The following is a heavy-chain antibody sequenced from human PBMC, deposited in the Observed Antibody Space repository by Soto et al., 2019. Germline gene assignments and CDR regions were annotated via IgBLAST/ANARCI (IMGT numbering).Heavy chain of an antibody. CDR1: GDSVSSNSAA. J-gene: IGHJ6*02. Sequence: SQTLSLTCAISGDSVSSNSAAWNWIRQSPSRGLEWLGRTYYRSKWYNDYAVSVKSRITINPDTSKNQFSLQLNSVTPEDTAVYYCARDKSIAARGCYYYGMDVWGQGTTVTVSS. V-gene: IGHV6-1*01. CDR2: TYYRSKWYN. D-gene: IGHD6-6*01. CDR3: ARDKSIAARGCYYYGMDV.